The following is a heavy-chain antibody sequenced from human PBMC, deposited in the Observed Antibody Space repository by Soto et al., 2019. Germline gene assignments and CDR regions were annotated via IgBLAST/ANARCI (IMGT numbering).Heavy chain of an antibody. CDR1: GFIFSDYA. J-gene: IGHJ4*02. CDR2: ISSGGDTT. CDR3: AKDPSTGYADY. Sequence: QSGGSLRLSCAASGFIFSDYAMSWVRQAPGKGLQWVSTISSGGDTTHYAVSVMGRFTISGDNSKSTMYLQMNSLRAEDTAVYYCAKDPSTGYADYWGQGILVTVS. V-gene: IGHV3-23*01. D-gene: IGHD3-9*01.